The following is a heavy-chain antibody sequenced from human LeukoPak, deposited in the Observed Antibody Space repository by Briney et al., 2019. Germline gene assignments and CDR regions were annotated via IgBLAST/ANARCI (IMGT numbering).Heavy chain of an antibody. V-gene: IGHV4-59*01. CDR1: GGSISSYY. D-gene: IGHD2-2*01. J-gene: IGHJ5*02. CDR3: ARGIGSKLGYCSSTSCYVWFDP. CDR2: IYHSGST. Sequence: PSETLSLTCTVSGGSISSYYWSWIRQPPGKGLEWIGYIYHSGSTNYNPSLKSRVTISVDTSKNQFSLKLSSVTAADTAVYYCARGIGSKLGYCSSTSCYVWFDPWGQGTLVTVSS.